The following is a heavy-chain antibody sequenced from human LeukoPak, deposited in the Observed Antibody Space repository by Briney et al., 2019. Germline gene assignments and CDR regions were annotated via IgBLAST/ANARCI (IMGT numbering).Heavy chain of an antibody. CDR1: GYTFTTYG. J-gene: IGHJ6*03. D-gene: IGHD2-2*01. V-gene: IGHV1-18*01. CDR2: ISPYNGDT. Sequence: ASVKVSCKASGYTFTTYGISWVRQAPGQGLEWMGWISPYNGDTNYAQNFQGRVTITADESTSTAYMELSSLRSEDTAVYYCARVRVGVSCFHPPCYYYYMDVWGKGTTVTVSS. CDR3: ARVRVGVSCFHPPCYYYYMDV.